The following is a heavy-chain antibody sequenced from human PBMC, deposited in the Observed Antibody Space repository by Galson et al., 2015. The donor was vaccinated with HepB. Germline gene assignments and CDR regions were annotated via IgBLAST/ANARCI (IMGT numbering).Heavy chain of an antibody. Sequence: SVKVSCKASGYTFTTYGISWVRRAPGQGLEWMGWINAYNANTKYAQKFQGRVTMTTDTSTSTAYMDLSSLRSDDTAVYYCARVPLYFGDSLFDYWGQGTLVTVSS. J-gene: IGHJ4*02. CDR2: INAYNANT. CDR1: GYTFTTYG. D-gene: IGHD3-10*01. CDR3: ARVPLYFGDSLFDY. V-gene: IGHV1-18*04.